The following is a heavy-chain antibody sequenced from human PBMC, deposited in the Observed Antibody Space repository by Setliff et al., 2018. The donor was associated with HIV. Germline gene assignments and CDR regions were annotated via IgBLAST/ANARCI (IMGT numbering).Heavy chain of an antibody. Sequence: PSETLSLTCTVSGGSISSYYWSWIRQPAGKGLEWIGRIYTSGSTNYNPSLKSRVAMSVDTSKNQFSLKLSSVTAADTAVYYCARDFAGGYYDSSGYYDYWGQGTLVTVSS. CDR3: ARDFAGGYYDSSGYYDY. V-gene: IGHV4-4*07. D-gene: IGHD3-22*01. J-gene: IGHJ4*02. CDR2: IYTSGST. CDR1: GGSISSYY.